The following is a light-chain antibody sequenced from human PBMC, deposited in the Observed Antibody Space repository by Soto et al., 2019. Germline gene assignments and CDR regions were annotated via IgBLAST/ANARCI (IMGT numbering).Light chain of an antibody. CDR3: LSYDSTLSHSV. J-gene: IGLJ2*01. CDR2: SAN. V-gene: IGLV1-40*01. CDR1: SSNIGASYD. Sequence: QSVLTQPPSVSGAPVPGATISCTGSSSNIGASYDGHWYQPPPGTAPKLLIYSANNRPSGVPDRFTGSKAGTSASLAITGLQAEDEADYYCLSYDSTLSHSVFGGGTKVTV.